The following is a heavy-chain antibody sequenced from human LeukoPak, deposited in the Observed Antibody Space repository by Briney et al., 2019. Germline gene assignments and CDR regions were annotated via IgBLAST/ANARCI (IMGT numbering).Heavy chain of an antibody. CDR2: INSDGRST. CDR3: AVNGVAAYYSDY. Sequence: PGGSLRLSCAASGFTFSRNWMHWVRQVPGKGLVWVSRINSDGRSTNYADSVKGRFTISRDNAKNTLYLQMNSLRAEATAVYYCAVNGVAAYYSDYWGHGTLVTVSS. CDR1: GFTFSRNW. D-gene: IGHD2-15*01. V-gene: IGHV3-74*01. J-gene: IGHJ4*01.